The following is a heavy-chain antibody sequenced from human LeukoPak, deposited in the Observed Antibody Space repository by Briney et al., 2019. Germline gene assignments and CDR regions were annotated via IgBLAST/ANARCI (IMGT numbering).Heavy chain of an antibody. Sequence: PGGSLRLSCAASGFTFSSYAMSWVRQAPGKGLVWVSRIKTDGSVTNYADSVEGRFTISRDTAKNTVYLQMNSLRVEETAIYYCARGISMDVWGQGTTVTVSS. CDR1: GFTFSSYA. J-gene: IGHJ6*02. V-gene: IGHV3-74*01. CDR3: ARGISMDV. CDR2: IKTDGSVT.